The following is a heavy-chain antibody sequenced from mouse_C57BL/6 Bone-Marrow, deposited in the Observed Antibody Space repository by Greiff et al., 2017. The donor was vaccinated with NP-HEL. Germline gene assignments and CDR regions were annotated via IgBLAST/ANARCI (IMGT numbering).Heavy chain of an antibody. V-gene: IGHV1-5*01. Sequence: EVQLQQSGTVLARPGASVKMSCKTSGYTFTSYWMHWVKQRPGQGLEWIGAIYPGNSDTSYNQKFKGKAKLTAVTSASTAYMELSSLTNEDSAVYYCTKTYDYDGLDYWGQGTTLTVSS. J-gene: IGHJ2*01. CDR3: TKTYDYDGLDY. CDR1: GYTFTSYW. CDR2: IYPGNSDT. D-gene: IGHD2-4*01.